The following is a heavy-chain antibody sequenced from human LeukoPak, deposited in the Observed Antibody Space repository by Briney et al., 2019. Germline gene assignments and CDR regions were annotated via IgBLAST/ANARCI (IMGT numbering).Heavy chain of an antibody. D-gene: IGHD3-22*01. V-gene: IGHV1-69*04. J-gene: IGHJ4*02. CDR2: IIPILGIA. CDR3: ARGPRGYYDSSVDY. Sequence: SVKVSCKASGYTLTSYDINWVRQATGQGLEWMGRIIPILGIANYAQKFQGRVTITRDTSASTAYMELSSLRSEDTAVYYCARGPRGYYDSSVDYWGQGTLVTVSS. CDR1: GYTLTSYD.